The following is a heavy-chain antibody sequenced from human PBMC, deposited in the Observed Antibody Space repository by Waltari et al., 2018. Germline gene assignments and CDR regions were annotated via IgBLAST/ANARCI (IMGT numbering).Heavy chain of an antibody. V-gene: IGHV1-69*01. J-gene: IGHJ5*02. CDR3: ATFGGNSNWFDP. CDR1: GGASSTYA. Sequence: QVQLVQSGAEVKNPGSTLKVAGKTSGGASSTYAISWVRQAPGQGLEWMGIIPISGTADYSQKFQGRITLTADESTSTAYMELSGLKSDDTAVYYCATFGGNSNWFDPWGQGTLVTVSS. D-gene: IGHD1-7*01. CDR2: IIPISGTA.